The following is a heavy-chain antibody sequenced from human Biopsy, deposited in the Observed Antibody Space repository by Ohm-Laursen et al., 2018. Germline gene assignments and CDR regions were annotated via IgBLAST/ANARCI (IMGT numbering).Heavy chain of an antibody. Sequence: GTPSLTCTVSGASMTGYYWSWIRQAAGKGLEWIGRIYPGGGTIYNPSLKSGVTMSVDTSKNHFSLNLNSVTAADTAVYYCAGIVLGPTNDAFDIWGQGTMVTVSS. V-gene: IGHV4-4*07. CDR2: IYPGGGT. J-gene: IGHJ3*02. D-gene: IGHD1-26*01. CDR1: GASMTGYY. CDR3: AGIVLGPTNDAFDI.